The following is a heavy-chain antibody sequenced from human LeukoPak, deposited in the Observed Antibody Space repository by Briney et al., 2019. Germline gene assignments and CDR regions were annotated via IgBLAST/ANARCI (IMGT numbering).Heavy chain of an antibody. CDR1: GFSFSDYA. D-gene: IGHD3/OR15-3a*01. CDR3: ARSMDWYPNLPDC. CDR2: ISGSGVTT. V-gene: IGHV3-23*01. J-gene: IGHJ4*02. Sequence: PGGSLRLSCTASGFSFSDYAMTWVRQAPGKVLEWVSYISGSGVTTYYADSLKGRFTIYRVNSKNTLYLQMNRLRVEDTAVYYCARSMDWYPNLPDCWGQGTLVTVSS.